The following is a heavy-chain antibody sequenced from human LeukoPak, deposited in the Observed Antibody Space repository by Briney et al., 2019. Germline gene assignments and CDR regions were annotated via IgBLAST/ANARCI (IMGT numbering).Heavy chain of an antibody. CDR3: AREYELENYFDY. CDR2: IYHSGST. J-gene: IGHJ4*02. CDR1: GGSISSGGYY. Sequence: SETLSLTCTVSGGSISSGGYYWSWIRQPPGKGLGWIGYIYHSGSTYYNPSLKSRVTISVDRSKNQFSLKLSSVTAADTAVYYCAREYELENYFDYWGQGTLVTVSS. V-gene: IGHV4-30-2*01. D-gene: IGHD6-13*01.